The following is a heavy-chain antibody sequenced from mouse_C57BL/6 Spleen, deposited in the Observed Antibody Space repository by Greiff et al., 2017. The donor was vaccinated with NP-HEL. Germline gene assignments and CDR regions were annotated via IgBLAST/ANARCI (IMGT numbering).Heavy chain of an antibody. CDR3: ARSRTGTGRVFDY. Sequence: VQLQQPGAELVKPGASVKLSCKASGYTFTSYWMQWVKQRPGQGLEWIGEIDPSDSYTNYNQKFKGKATLTVDTSSSTAYMQLSSLTSEDSAVYYCARSRTGTGRVFDYWGQGTTLTVSS. CDR2: IDPSDSYT. V-gene: IGHV1-50*01. J-gene: IGHJ2*01. D-gene: IGHD4-1*01. CDR1: GYTFTSYW.